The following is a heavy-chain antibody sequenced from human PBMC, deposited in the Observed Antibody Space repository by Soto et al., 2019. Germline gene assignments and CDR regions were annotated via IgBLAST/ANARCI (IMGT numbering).Heavy chain of an antibody. Sequence: QVQLVESGGGVVQPGRSLRLSCAASGFTFSSYGMHWVRQAPGKGLEWVAVIWYDGSNKYYADSVKGRFTISRDNSRNTLYLQMNSLRAEDTAVYYCARDGGSSWSYGMDVWGQGTTVTVSS. D-gene: IGHD6-13*01. J-gene: IGHJ6*02. V-gene: IGHV3-33*01. CDR3: ARDGGSSWSYGMDV. CDR1: GFTFSSYG. CDR2: IWYDGSNK.